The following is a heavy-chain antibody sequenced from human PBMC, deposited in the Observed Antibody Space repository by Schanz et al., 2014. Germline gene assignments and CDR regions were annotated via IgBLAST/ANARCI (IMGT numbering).Heavy chain of an antibody. CDR2: INPTGGST. V-gene: IGHV1-46*01. Sequence: QVQLVQSGAEVKKPGASVKVSCKASGYTFISYFIHWVRQAPGQGLEWMGIINPTGGSTSYAQRFQGRVTVTRDTSTSTVYMELSSLRSEDTAVYYCARGFLASGGKTFDCWGQGTLVTVSS. CDR3: ARGFLASGGKTFDC. J-gene: IGHJ4*02. CDR1: GYTFISYF. D-gene: IGHD1-26*01.